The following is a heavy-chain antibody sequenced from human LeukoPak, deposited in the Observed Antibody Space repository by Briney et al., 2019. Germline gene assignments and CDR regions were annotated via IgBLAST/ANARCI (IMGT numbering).Heavy chain of an antibody. D-gene: IGHD3-3*01. V-gene: IGHV4-39*01. Sequence: SKTLSLTCTVSGGSISSSGYYWSWIRQPPGKGLEWIGTIYYSGSAYYNPSLKTQVTISVDTSKNQFSLKLSSATAADTAVYFCARGSQVDDFWSGYRAPLDYWGQGTLVTVSS. CDR1: GGSISSSGYY. CDR3: ARGSQVDDFWSGYRAPLDY. CDR2: IYYSGSA. J-gene: IGHJ4*02.